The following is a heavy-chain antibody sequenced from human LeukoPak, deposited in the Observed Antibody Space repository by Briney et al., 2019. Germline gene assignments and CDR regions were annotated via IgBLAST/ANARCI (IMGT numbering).Heavy chain of an antibody. CDR2: IKEDGSAK. CDR3: ARDLDSSSWPSDY. V-gene: IGHV3-7*03. J-gene: IGHJ4*02. Sequence: GGSLRLSCATSGFTFSNYLMSWVRQAPGKGLEWVANIKEDGSAKWYVDSVRGRFTISRDNAKNSLYLQMNSLRAEDTALYHCARDLDSSSWPSDYWGQGTLVTVSS. D-gene: IGHD6-13*01. CDR1: GFTFSNYL.